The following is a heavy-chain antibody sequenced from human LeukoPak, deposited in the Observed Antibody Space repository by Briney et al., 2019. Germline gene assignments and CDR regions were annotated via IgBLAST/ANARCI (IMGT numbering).Heavy chain of an antibody. D-gene: IGHD2-21*02. CDR2: ISGTSGTI. CDR3: AKKLGDQRAFDY. Sequence: GGCLRLSCAASGFTFSNYAMSWVRQAPGKRLEWVSGISGTSGTINYADPVKGRFTISRDNSKNTAYLQMNSLRAEDTAVYYCAKKLGDQRAFDYWGQGTLVTVSS. V-gene: IGHV3-23*01. J-gene: IGHJ4*02. CDR1: GFTFSNYA.